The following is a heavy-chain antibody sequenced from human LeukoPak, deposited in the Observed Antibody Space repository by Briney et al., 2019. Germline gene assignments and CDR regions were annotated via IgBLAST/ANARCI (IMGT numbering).Heavy chain of an antibody. CDR3: AKDQGGWSPFYGMDV. D-gene: IGHD6-19*01. CDR1: GFTYSSYA. Sequence: GGSLRLSCAASGFTYSSYAMSSVRQAPGKGLEWVSAISGSGGSTYYADSVKGRFTISRDNSKNTLYLQMNSLRADDTAVYYCAKDQGGWSPFYGMDVWGQGTKVTVSS. J-gene: IGHJ6*02. CDR2: ISGSGGST. V-gene: IGHV3-23*01.